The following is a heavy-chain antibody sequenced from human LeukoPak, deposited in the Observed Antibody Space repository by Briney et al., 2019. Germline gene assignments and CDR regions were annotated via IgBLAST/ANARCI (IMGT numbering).Heavy chain of an antibody. D-gene: IGHD2-2*01. Sequence: PAGTLSLTCAVSGGSISSSDWWSWVRQPPGRGLEWIGYIYRSEDINSNPSLKSRVTMSLDKSKNQFSLKLCSVTAADTAVYYCARDPHCSDTNCPFDYWGQGTLVIVSS. CDR1: GGSISSSDW. CDR2: IYRSEDI. CDR3: ARDPHCSDTNCPFDY. V-gene: IGHV4-4*02. J-gene: IGHJ4*02.